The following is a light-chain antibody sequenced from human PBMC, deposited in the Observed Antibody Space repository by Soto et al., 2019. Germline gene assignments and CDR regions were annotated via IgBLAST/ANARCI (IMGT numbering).Light chain of an antibody. CDR1: SSDVCGYNY. CDR3: SSYTSSSPPYF. Sequence: QSALTQPASVSGSPGQSITISCTGTSSDVCGYNYVSWYQQHPGKAPKLMIYDVSNRPSGVSNRFSGSKSGNTASLTISGLQAEDEADYYCSSYTSSSPPYFFGPVTKLTVL. CDR2: DVS. V-gene: IGLV2-14*01. J-gene: IGLJ1*01.